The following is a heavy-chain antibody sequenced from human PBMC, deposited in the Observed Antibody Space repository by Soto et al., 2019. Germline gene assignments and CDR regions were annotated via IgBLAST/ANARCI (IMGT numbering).Heavy chain of an antibody. J-gene: IGHJ6*03. Sequence: EVQLVESGGGLVQPGRSLRLSCAASGFTFDDYAMHWVRQAPGKGLEWVSGISWNSGSIGYADSVKGRFTISRDNAKNSLYLQMNSLRAEDTALYYCAKGLNGYYDILTGYPFVDYYYYMDVWGKGTTVTVSS. D-gene: IGHD3-9*01. CDR2: ISWNSGSI. CDR3: AKGLNGYYDILTGYPFVDYYYYMDV. V-gene: IGHV3-9*01. CDR1: GFTFDDYA.